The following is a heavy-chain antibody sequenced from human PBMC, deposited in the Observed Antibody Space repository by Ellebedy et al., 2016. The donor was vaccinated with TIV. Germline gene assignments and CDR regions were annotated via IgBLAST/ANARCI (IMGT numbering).Heavy chain of an antibody. V-gene: IGHV3-23*01. Sequence: GGSLRLXXAASGFTFSSHGMSWVRQAPGKGLEWVSAIGGSGSTTYYADPVKGRFTISRDNAKNTLYLQMNSLRAEDTAVYYCARDRSMTPDSWGQGSLVTVSS. CDR2: IGGSGSTT. CDR3: ARDRSMTPDS. CDR1: GFTFSSHG. J-gene: IGHJ4*02. D-gene: IGHD2/OR15-2a*01.